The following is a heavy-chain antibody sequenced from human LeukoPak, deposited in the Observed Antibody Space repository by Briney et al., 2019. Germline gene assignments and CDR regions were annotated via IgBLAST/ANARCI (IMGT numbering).Heavy chain of an antibody. D-gene: IGHD5-24*01. V-gene: IGHV4-59*01. Sequence: SETLSLTCSVSGGSISSYYWSWIRQPPGKGLEWTGYIYYTGSTNYNPSLKSRVTISVDTSKNQFSLNLSSVTAADTAVYYCARDKGVGDGLYYFDYWGQGTLVTVSS. J-gene: IGHJ4*02. CDR1: GGSISSYY. CDR3: ARDKGVGDGLYYFDY. CDR2: IYYTGST.